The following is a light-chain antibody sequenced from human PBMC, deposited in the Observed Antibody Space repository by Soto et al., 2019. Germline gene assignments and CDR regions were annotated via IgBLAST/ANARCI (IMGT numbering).Light chain of an antibody. CDR3: CSYATSSFV. CDR1: RSDVGGYNL. CDR2: GNS. V-gene: IGLV2-23*01. J-gene: IGLJ1*01. Sequence: QSVLTQPASVSVSPGQSITISCTGTRSDVGGYNLVSCYQQHPGKAPKLIIFGNSERPSGVSDRFSGSKSGNTASLTISGVQAEDEADYHCCSYATSSFVFGSGTKVTVL.